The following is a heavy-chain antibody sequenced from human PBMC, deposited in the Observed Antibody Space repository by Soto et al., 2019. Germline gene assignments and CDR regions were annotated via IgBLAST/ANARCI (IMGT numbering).Heavy chain of an antibody. V-gene: IGHV4-4*02. Sequence: TSETLSLTCAVSGGSISSGNWWSWVRQPPGKGLDWIGEVHRSGSTNYNPSLKSRVTISVDESKSQFSLKLSSVTAADTAVYYCARLDNSDWSKGYYFDYWGQGTLVTVSS. CDR1: GGSISSGNW. CDR2: VHRSGST. J-gene: IGHJ4*02. D-gene: IGHD6-19*01. CDR3: ARLDNSDWSKGYYFDY.